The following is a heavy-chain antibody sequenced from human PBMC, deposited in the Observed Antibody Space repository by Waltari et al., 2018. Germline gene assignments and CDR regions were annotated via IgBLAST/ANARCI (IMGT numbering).Heavy chain of an antibody. J-gene: IGHJ3*02. CDR1: GCAFTNYA. V-gene: IGHV3-23*01. CDR2: VSADGEST. D-gene: IGHD3-10*01. Sequence: EVQLLESGGGLDQPGGSLRLACAASGCAFTNYAMNGVRQAPGEGLEWVATVSADGESTYYADSVKGRFTVSRDNSKNTVQLQMNSLRLEDTAVYFCAKDLMLREMISMFVFDMWGQGTMVTVSS. CDR3: AKDLMLREMISMFVFDM.